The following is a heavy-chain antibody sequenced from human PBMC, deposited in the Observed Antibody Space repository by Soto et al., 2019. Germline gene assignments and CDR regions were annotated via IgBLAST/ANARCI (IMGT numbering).Heavy chain of an antibody. Sequence: GGSLRLSCAASGFTFSYYYMRWIRRAAGKGLEWVSYISSSGSNIYYADSLKGRFTVSRDNAKNSLYLQMNSLGAEDTAVYYCARDNYGTLTGLFDYWGQGTLVTVSS. V-gene: IGHV3-11*01. CDR3: ARDNYGTLTGLFDY. CDR2: ISSSGSNI. J-gene: IGHJ4*02. CDR1: GFTFSYYY. D-gene: IGHD3-9*01.